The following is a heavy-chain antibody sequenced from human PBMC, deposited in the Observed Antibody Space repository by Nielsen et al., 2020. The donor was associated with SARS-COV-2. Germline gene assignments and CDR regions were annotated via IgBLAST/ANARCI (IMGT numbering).Heavy chain of an antibody. V-gene: IGHV4-59*12. CDR3: ARARVAMIVVLAFDI. D-gene: IGHD3-22*01. J-gene: IGHJ3*02. CDR2: IYYSGST. CDR1: GGSISSYY. Sequence: SETLSLTCTVSGGSISSYYWSWIRQPPGKGLEWIGYIYYSGSTNYNPSLKSRVTISVDTSKNQFSLKLSSVTAADTAVYYCARARVAMIVVLAFDIWGQGTMVTVSS.